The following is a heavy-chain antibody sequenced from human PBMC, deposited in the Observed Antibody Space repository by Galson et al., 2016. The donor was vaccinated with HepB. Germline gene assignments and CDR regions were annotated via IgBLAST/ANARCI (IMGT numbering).Heavy chain of an antibody. CDR3: ARDPLMALWGVIGWFDP. CDR1: GDSVSSNSVT. CDR2: TFYRSKWHT. V-gene: IGHV6-1*01. Sequence: CAISGDSVSSNSVTWNWIRQSPSRGLEWLGRTFYRSKWHTEYAGSVKGRITINADSSRNQVSLHLNSVTAEDTAVYFCARDPLMALWGVIGWFDPWGQGTQVAVSS. D-gene: IGHD3-10*01. J-gene: IGHJ5*02.